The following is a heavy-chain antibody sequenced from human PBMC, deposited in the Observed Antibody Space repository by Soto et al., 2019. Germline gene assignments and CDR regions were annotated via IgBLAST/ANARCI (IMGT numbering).Heavy chain of an antibody. CDR3: ARDGLLWFGEFDY. CDR2: IKQDGSEK. CDR1: GFTFRSYW. J-gene: IGHJ4*02. Sequence: GGSLRLSCAASGFTFRSYWMSWVRQAPGKGLGWVANIKQDGSEKYYVDSVKGRFTISGGNAKNSLYLQMNSLRAEATAVYYCARDGLLWFGEFDYWGQGTLVTVSS. V-gene: IGHV3-7*01. D-gene: IGHD3-10*01.